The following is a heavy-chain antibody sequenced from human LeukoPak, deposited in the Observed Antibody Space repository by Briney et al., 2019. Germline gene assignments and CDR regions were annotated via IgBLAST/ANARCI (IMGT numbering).Heavy chain of an antibody. J-gene: IGHJ6*03. D-gene: IGHD5-12*01. CDR3: AREQRVARYYYYYMDV. CDR1: GGSISSYY. CDR2: IYTSGST. Sequence: PSETLSLTCTVSGGSISSYYWSWIRQPAGKGLEWIGRIYTSGSTNYNPSLKSRVTMSVDTSKNQFSLKLSSVTAADTAVYYCAREQRVARYYYYYMDVWGKGTTVTVSS. V-gene: IGHV4-4*07.